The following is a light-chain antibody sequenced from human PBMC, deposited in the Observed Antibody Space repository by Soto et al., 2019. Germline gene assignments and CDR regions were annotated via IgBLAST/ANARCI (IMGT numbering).Light chain of an antibody. Sequence: EIVLTQSPGTLSLSPGERATLSCRASQSATKNNLNWYQQKPGQAPRLLLYGASISAPGIPDRFSGSGSETDFTLTISRLEPEDFALYYCQQYGSSAPITFGQGTRLEIK. CDR3: QQYGSSAPIT. CDR1: QSATKNN. CDR2: GAS. V-gene: IGKV3-20*01. J-gene: IGKJ5*01.